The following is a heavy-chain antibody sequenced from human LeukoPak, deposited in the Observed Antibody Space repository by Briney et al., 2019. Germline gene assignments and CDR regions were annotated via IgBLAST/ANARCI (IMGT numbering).Heavy chain of an antibody. Sequence: SETLSLTCTVSGVSINGNYGTWIRQLPGKGLEWIGFVSDTGDTDYNPSLKSRLNISVDTSKSQLSLSLSSVTAADTALYYCARVFRGVVTFNWCDPWGQGTLVSVSS. CDR3: ARVFRGVVTFNWCDP. D-gene: IGHD3-3*01. J-gene: IGHJ5*02. V-gene: IGHV4-59*01. CDR1: GVSINGNY. CDR2: VSDTGDT.